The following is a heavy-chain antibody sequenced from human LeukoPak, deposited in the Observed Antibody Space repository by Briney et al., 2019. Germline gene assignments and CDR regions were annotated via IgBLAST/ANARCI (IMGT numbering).Heavy chain of an antibody. V-gene: IGHV3-30*02. CDR3: AKDNPLDY. D-gene: IGHD1-14*01. J-gene: IGHJ4*02. Sequence: PGGSLRLSCAASGFTFSSYAMHWVRQAPGKGLEWVAFIRYDGNNKLYADSVKGRFTISRDNSKNTLYLHINSLRAEDTAVYYCAKDNPLDYWGQGTLVIVSS. CDR1: GFTFSSYA. CDR2: IRYDGNNK.